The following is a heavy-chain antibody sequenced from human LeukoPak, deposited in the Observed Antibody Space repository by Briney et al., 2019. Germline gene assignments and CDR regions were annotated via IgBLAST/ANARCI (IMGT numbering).Heavy chain of an antibody. D-gene: IGHD6-19*01. Sequence: ASVKVSCKASGYTFTSYDINWVRQVTGQGLEWMGWMNPKSGNTGYAQRFQGRVTITRNTSISTAYMEVSSLRYEDTAVYYCARRAVDNSYYYYMDVWGKGTTVTVSS. J-gene: IGHJ6*03. V-gene: IGHV1-8*03. CDR2: MNPKSGNT. CDR3: ARRAVDNSYYYYMDV. CDR1: GYTFTSYD.